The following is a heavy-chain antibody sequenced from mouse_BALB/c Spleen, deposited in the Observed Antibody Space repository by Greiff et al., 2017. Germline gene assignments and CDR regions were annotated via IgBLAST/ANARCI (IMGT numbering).Heavy chain of an antibody. V-gene: IGHV5-6-3*01. Sequence: EVKLVESGGGLVQPGGSLKLSCAASGFTFSSYGMSWVRQTPDKRLELVATINSNGGSTYYPDSVKGRFTISRDNAKNTLYLQMSSLKSEDTAMYYCARDRFFYWGQGTTLTVSS. J-gene: IGHJ2*01. D-gene: IGHD2-14*01. CDR2: INSNGGST. CDR3: ARDRFFY. CDR1: GFTFSSYG.